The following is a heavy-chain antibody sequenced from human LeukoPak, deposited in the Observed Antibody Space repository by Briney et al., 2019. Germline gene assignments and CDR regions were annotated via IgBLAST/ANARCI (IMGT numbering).Heavy chain of an antibody. Sequence: PSETLSLTCTVSGGSISSYYWSWIRQPPGKGLEWIGYICYSGSTNYNPSLKSRVTISVDTSKNQLSLKLSSVTAADTAVYYCARGSLLPTHWFDPWGQGTLVTVSS. J-gene: IGHJ5*02. CDR3: ARGSLLPTHWFDP. V-gene: IGHV4-59*01. CDR2: ICYSGST. CDR1: GGSISSYY.